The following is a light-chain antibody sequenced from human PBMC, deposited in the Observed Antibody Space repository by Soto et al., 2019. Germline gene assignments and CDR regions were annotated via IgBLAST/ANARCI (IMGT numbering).Light chain of an antibody. CDR3: QQYDSSPKT. J-gene: IGKJ1*01. CDR1: QSVSSSY. CDR2: GAS. V-gene: IGKV3-20*01. Sequence: EIVMTQSPATLSVSPGERATLSCRASQSVSSSYLAWYQQKPGQAPRLLIYGASSRATGIPDRFSGSGSATDFILTISRLEPEDFAVYYCQQYDSSPKTFGQGTKVDIK.